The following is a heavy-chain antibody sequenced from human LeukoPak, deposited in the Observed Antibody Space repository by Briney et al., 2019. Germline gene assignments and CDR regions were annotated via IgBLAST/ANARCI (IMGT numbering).Heavy chain of an antibody. CDR2: IYTSGST. V-gene: IGHV4-4*07. Sequence: SETLSLTCTVSGGSISSYYWSWTRQPAGKGLEWIGRIYTSGSTNYNPSLKSRVTMSVDTSKNQFSLKLSSVTAADTAVYYCAALASYYDISHYYGMDVWGQGTTVTVSS. D-gene: IGHD3-9*01. CDR1: GGSISSYY. CDR3: AALASYYDISHYYGMDV. J-gene: IGHJ6*02.